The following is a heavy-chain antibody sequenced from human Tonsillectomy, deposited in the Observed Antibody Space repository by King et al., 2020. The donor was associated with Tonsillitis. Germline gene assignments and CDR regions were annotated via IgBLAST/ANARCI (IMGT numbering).Heavy chain of an antibody. CDR1: GGSFSGYY. V-gene: IGHV4-34*01. Sequence: VQLQQWGAGLLKPSETLSLTCAVYGGSFSGYYWSWIRQPPGKGLEWIGEINHSGSTNYNPSLKSRVTISVDTSKNQFSLKLSSVTAADTAVYYCARSPDLLLTYCTNGVCYDVPWGQGTLVTVSS. D-gene: IGHD2-8*01. CDR3: ARSPDLLLTYCTNGVCYDVP. CDR2: INHSGST. J-gene: IGHJ5*02.